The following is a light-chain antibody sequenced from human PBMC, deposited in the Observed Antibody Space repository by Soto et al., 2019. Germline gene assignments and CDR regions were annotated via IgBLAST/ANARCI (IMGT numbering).Light chain of an antibody. V-gene: IGLV6-57*03. CDR3: QSYDSSSGV. J-gene: IGLJ2*01. Sequence: FLLTQPHSVSESPGKTVTISCTRSSGSIASNYVQWYQQRPGSAPTTVIYEDNQRPSGVPDRFSGSIDSSSNSASLTISRLKTEDEDDYYCQSYDSSSGVFGGGTKLTVL. CDR2: EDN. CDR1: SGSIASNY.